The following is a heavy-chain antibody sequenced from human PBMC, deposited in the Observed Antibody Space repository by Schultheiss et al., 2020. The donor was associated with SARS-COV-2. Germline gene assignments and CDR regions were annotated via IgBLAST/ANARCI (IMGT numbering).Heavy chain of an antibody. D-gene: IGHD4-11*01. CDR1: GFTFSRNA. Sequence: GGSLRLSCAASGFTFSRNAVNWVRQAPGKGLEWVSSVSGSGGSTYYADSVKGRFTISRDNSKSTLYLQMNSLRAEDTAVYYCARSYSNYAEREGYGMDVWGQGTTVTVSS. V-gene: IGHV3-23*01. CDR3: ARSYSNYAEREGYGMDV. J-gene: IGHJ6*02. CDR2: VSGSGGST.